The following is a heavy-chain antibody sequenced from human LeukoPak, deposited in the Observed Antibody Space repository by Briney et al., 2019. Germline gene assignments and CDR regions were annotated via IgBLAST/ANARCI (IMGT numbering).Heavy chain of an antibody. CDR2: IYYSGST. V-gene: IGHV4-59*01. Sequence: SETLSLTCTVSGGSISSYYWSWIRQPPGKGLEWIGYIYYSGSTNYNPSLKSRVTISVDTSKNQFSLKLSSVTAADTAVYYCARVMATNYYYYYMDVWGKGTTVTVSS. D-gene: IGHD2-8*01. CDR1: GGSISSYY. CDR3: ARVMATNYYYYYMDV. J-gene: IGHJ6*03.